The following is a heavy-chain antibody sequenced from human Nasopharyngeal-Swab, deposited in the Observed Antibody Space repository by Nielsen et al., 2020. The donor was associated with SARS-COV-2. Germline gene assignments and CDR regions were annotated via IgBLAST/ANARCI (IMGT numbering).Heavy chain of an antibody. CDR2: ISSSSSYI. CDR3: ARGGGSYLHFDY. J-gene: IGHJ4*02. Sequence: GGSLRLSCAASGFTFSSYSMNWVRQAPGKGLEWVSSISSSSSYIYYADSVKGRFTISRDNAKNSLYLQMNSLGAEDTAVYYCARGGGSYLHFDYWGQGTPVTVSS. V-gene: IGHV3-21*01. D-gene: IGHD1-26*01. CDR1: GFTFSSYS.